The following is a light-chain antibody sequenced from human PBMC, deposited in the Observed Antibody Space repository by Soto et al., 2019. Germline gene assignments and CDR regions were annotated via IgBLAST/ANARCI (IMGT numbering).Light chain of an antibody. CDR1: QSVSSY. Sequence: EIVLTQSPATLSLPPGERATLSCRASQSVSSYLAWYQQKPGQAPRLLIYDASNRATGIPARFSGSGSGTDFTLTISSLEPEDFAVYYCQQRSYWWTFGQGTKVDIK. CDR2: DAS. CDR3: QQRSYWWT. J-gene: IGKJ1*01. V-gene: IGKV3-11*01.